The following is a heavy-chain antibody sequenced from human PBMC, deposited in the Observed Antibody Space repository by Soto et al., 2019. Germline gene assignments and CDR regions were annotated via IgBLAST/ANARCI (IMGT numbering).Heavy chain of an antibody. CDR3: AKDGNWGLRDAFDI. J-gene: IGHJ3*02. Sequence: GGSLRLSCAASGFTFDDYAMHWVRQAPGKGLEWVSGISWNSGSIGYADSVKGRFTISRDNAKNSLYLQMNSLRAEDTALYYCAKDGNWGLRDAFDIWGQGTMVTVSS. V-gene: IGHV3-9*01. CDR1: GFTFDDYA. CDR2: ISWNSGSI. D-gene: IGHD7-27*01.